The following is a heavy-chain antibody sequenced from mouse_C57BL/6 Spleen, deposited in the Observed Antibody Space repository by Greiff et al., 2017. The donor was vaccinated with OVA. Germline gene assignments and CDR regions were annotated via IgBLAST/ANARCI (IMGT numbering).Heavy chain of an antibody. CDR2: IDPSDSET. Sequence: QVQLQQPGAELVRPGSSVKLSCKASGYTFTSYWMHWVKQRPKQGLEWIGNIDPSDSETHYNQKFKDKATLTVDKSSSTAYMQLSSLTSEASAVYYCARKGYFLFDYWGQGTTLSVSS. CDR1: GYTFTSYW. CDR3: ARKGYFLFDY. D-gene: IGHD2-3*01. V-gene: IGHV1-52*01. J-gene: IGHJ2*01.